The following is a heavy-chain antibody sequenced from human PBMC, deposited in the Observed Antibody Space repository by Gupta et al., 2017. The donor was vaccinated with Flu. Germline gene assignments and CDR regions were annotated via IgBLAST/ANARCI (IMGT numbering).Heavy chain of an antibody. V-gene: IGHV3-30*18. CDR2: ISYDGSNK. CDR3: AKGYYYDSSGYYSPIYYYYGMDV. D-gene: IGHD3-22*01. Sequence: QVQLVESGGGVVQPGRSLRLSCAASGFTFSSYGMHWVRQAPGKGLEWVAVISYDGSNKYYADSVKGRFTISRDNSKNTLYLQMNSLRAEDTAVYYCAKGYYYDSSGYYSPIYYYYGMDVWGQGTTVTVSS. J-gene: IGHJ6*02. CDR1: GFTFSSYG.